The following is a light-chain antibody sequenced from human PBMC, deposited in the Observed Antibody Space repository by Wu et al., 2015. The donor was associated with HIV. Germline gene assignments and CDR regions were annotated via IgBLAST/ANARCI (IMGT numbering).Light chain of an antibody. V-gene: IGKV3-20*01. CDR2: GAS. CDR3: QQYGSTPRFS. CDR1: QSVSASY. Sequence: EIVLTQSPGTLSLSPGQRATLSCRSIQSVSASYVAWYQKRPGQAPRLLVYGASTRATGIPARFSGSGSGTDFTLTISRLEPEDFAVYYCQQYGSTPRFSFGQGTKLEIK. J-gene: IGKJ2*03.